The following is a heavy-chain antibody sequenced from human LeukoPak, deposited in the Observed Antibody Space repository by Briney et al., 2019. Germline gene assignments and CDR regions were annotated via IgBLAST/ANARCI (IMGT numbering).Heavy chain of an antibody. CDR2: IIPILGIA. J-gene: IGHJ5*02. CDR3: AREKALNWFDP. Sequence: SVKVSCKASGGTFSSYAISWVRQAPGQGLEWMGRIIPILGIANYAQKFQGRVTITADKSTSTAYMELSSLRSGDTAVYYCAREKALNWFDPWGQGTLVTVSS. V-gene: IGHV1-69*04. CDR1: GGTFSSYA.